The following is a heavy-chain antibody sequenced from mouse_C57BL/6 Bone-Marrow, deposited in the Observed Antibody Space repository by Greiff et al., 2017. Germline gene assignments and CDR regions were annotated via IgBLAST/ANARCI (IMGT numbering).Heavy chain of an antibody. CDR3: ARGKDYYDYLAWFAY. V-gene: IGHV1-81*01. J-gene: IGHJ3*01. Sequence: QVQLQQSGAELARPGASVKLSCKASGYTFTSYGISWVKQSTGQGLEWIGEIYPRSGNTYYNEKFKGKATLTADKSSSTAYMELRSLTSEDSAVYFCARGKDYYDYLAWFAYWGQGTLVTVSA. D-gene: IGHD2-4*01. CDR2: IYPRSGNT. CDR1: GYTFTSYG.